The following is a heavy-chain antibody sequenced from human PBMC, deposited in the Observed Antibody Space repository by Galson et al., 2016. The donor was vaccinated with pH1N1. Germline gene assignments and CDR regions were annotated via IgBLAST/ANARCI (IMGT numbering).Heavy chain of an antibody. Sequence: SGKVSCKASGYIFTGNYMHWVRQDPRQGLEWIGWIKTSSGETHYAQKFQGRVTMITDTSLSTAYMELSALTSDDTAVYFCASVIFRHFGLDVWGQGTTVTVSS. CDR2: IKTSSGET. CDR1: GYIFTGNY. V-gene: IGHV1-2*02. CDR3: ASVIFRHFGLDV. D-gene: IGHD3-9*01. J-gene: IGHJ6*02.